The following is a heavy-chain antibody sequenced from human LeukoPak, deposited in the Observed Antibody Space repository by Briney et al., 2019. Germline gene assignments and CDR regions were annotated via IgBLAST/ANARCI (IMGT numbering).Heavy chain of an antibody. D-gene: IGHD6-19*01. J-gene: IGHJ4*02. CDR1: GFTFSSYS. V-gene: IGHV3-21*01. Sequence: PGGPLRLSCAASGFTFSSYSMNWVRQAPGKGLEWVSSISSSSSYIYYADSVKGRFTISRDNAKNSLYLQMNSLRAEDTAVYYCARKNLSSGWYYVYWGQGTLVTVSS. CDR3: ARKNLSSGWYYVY. CDR2: ISSSSSYI.